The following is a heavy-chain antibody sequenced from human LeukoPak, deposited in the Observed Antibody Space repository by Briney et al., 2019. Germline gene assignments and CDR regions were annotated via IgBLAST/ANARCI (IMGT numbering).Heavy chain of an antibody. Sequence: GGSLRLSCAASGFTFSSYEMNWVRQAPGRGLERVLYISSSGSNIYYADSVKGLLTISRDNAKHSLYLQMNSLRTAHTSVYYSAELGVTMIWGVWGKGATVTISS. V-gene: IGHV3-48*03. CDR2: ISSSGSNI. D-gene: IGHD3-22*01. CDR3: AELGVTMIWGV. CDR1: GFTFSSYE. J-gene: IGHJ6*01.